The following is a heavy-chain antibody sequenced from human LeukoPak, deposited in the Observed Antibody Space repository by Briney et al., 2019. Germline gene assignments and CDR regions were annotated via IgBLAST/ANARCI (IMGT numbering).Heavy chain of an antibody. CDR2: VVPMVGLV. D-gene: IGHD2-21*01. J-gene: IGHJ6*02. V-gene: IGHV1-69*04. CDR3: ARAVVVSVNPGMDV. CDR1: GGTFSNYA. Sequence: ASVKVSCKASGGTFSNYAIGWVRQAPGQGLEWMGRVVPMVGLVNYAQKFQGRVTITADKSTSTAYMELSSLRSEDTALYFCARAVVVSVNPGMDVWGQGTTVTVSS.